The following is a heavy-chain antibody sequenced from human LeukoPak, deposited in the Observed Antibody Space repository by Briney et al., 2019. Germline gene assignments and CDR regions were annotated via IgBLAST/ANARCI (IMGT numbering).Heavy chain of an antibody. J-gene: IGHJ3*02. V-gene: IGHV3-30*18. Sequence: PGRSLRLSCAAPGFTFSSYGMHWVRQAPGKGLEWVAIISYDGNEKHYADSVKGRFTISRDNSKNTLYLQMNSLRAEDTAVYYCAKAVAGTPNDAFDIWGQGTMATVSS. CDR3: AKAVAGTPNDAFDI. CDR1: GFTFSSYG. CDR2: ISYDGNEK. D-gene: IGHD6-19*01.